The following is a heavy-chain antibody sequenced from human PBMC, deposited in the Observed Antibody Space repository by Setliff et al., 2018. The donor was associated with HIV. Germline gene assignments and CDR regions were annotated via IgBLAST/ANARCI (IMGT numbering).Heavy chain of an antibody. CDR3: ARGPEEGDCSGGGCYGNFDP. CDR2: MHPNSGAT. V-gene: IGHV1-2*02. CDR1: GYTFTASY. D-gene: IGHD2-15*01. Sequence: ASVKVSCKTSGYTFTASYLHWVRQAPGQGLQWMGWMHPNSGATKYAQKFRDRVTLTGDTSISTASMELSSLKSDDTAMYYCARGPEEGDCSGGGCYGNFDPWGQGTLVTSP. J-gene: IGHJ5*02.